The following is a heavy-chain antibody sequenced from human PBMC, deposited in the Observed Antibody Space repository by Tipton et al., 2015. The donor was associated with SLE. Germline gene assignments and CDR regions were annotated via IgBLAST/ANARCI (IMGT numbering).Heavy chain of an antibody. Sequence: TLSLTCSVSGYSITDGYYWGWFRQPPGKGLEWMATIYHSGSTYYSPSLKGRVTISLDTSNNQFSLKLSSVTAADTAVYYCARHDTNYGRNWFDPWGQGTLVTVSS. J-gene: IGHJ5*02. CDR2: IYHSGST. CDR3: ARHDTNYGRNWFDP. D-gene: IGHD2-8*01. CDR1: GYSITDGYY. V-gene: IGHV4-38-2*01.